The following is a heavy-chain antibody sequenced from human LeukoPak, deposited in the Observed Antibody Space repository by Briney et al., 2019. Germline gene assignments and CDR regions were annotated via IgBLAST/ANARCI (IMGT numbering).Heavy chain of an antibody. V-gene: IGHV5-51*01. CDR1: GYRFTSYW. D-gene: IGHD3-22*01. Sequence: GESLEISCKGSGYRFTSYWIGWVRQMPGKGLEWMGIIYPGDSDTRYSPSFQGQVTISADKSISTAYLQWSSLKASDTAMYYCARSRDYYDSSGYYYDAFDIWGQGTMVTVSS. J-gene: IGHJ3*02. CDR3: ARSRDYYDSSGYYYDAFDI. CDR2: IYPGDSDT.